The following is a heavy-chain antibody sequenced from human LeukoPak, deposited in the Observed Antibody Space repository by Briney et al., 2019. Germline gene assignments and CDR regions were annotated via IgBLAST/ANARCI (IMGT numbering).Heavy chain of an antibody. CDR3: ATYTHWVAGDV. CDR2: MNQDGSEK. J-gene: IGHJ6*02. V-gene: IGHV3-7*01. CDR1: GFTFSDSW. Sequence: GGSLRLSCAASGFTFSDSWMSWVRQAPGKGLERVANMNQDGSEKDYVDSVKGRFTISRENARNSLYLQMGSLRAEDTAVYYCATYTHWVAGDVWGQGTTVTVSS. D-gene: IGHD3-16*01.